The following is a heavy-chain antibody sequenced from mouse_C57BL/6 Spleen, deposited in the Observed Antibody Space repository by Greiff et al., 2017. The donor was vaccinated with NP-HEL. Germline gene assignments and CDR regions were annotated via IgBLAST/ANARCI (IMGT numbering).Heavy chain of an antibody. CDR3: ATTIYDGYYGYFDY. V-gene: IGHV3-6*01. J-gene: IGHJ2*01. CDR1: GYSITSGYY. CDR2: ISYDGSN. Sequence: EVQLVESGPGLVKPSQSLSLTCSVTGYSITSGYYWNWIRQFPGNKLEWMGYISYDGSNNYNPSLKNRISITRDTSKNQFFLKLNSVTTEDTATYYCATTIYDGYYGYFDYWGQGTTLTVSS. D-gene: IGHD2-3*01.